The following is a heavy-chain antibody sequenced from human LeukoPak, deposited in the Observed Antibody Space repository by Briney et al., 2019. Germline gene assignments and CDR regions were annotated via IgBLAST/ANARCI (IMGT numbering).Heavy chain of an antibody. D-gene: IGHD2-2*01. J-gene: IGHJ3*02. V-gene: IGHV1-8*01. Sequence: ASVKVSCKASGYTFTNYDIKWVRQATGQGLEWMGWINHKSGNTGYAQKFQARVTMTRNTSISTAYMEVSSLRSEDTAVYYCARFPTGYCSSTSCLAFDIWGQGTMVTVSS. CDR1: GYTFTNYD. CDR2: INHKSGNT. CDR3: ARFPTGYCSSTSCLAFDI.